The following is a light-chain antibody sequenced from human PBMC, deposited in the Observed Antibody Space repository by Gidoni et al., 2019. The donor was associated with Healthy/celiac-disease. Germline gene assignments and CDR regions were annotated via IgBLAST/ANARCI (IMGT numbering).Light chain of an antibody. CDR3: QQSYSTPRT. CDR1: QSISSY. J-gene: IGKJ1*01. Sequence: DLPITQSPSSLSASVGDRVTITCRASQSISSYLNWYQQKPGKAPKLLIDAASSLQRGVPSRFSGSGSGTDFTLTISSLQPEDFATYYCQQSYSTPRTFGQGTKVEIK. CDR2: AAS. V-gene: IGKV1-39*01.